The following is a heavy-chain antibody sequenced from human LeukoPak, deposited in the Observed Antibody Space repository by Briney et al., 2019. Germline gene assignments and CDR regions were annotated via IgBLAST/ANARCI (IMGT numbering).Heavy chain of an antibody. CDR1: GFTVSSNY. CDR2: IYSGGST. CDR3: ARGDDYGGPWYYFDH. D-gene: IGHD4-23*01. J-gene: IGHJ4*02. Sequence: GGSLRLSCAASGFTVSSNYMSWVRQAPGKGLEWVSVIYSGGSTYYADSVKGRFTISRDNSKNTLYLQMSSLRAEDTAVYFCARGDDYGGPWYYFDHWGQGTLVTVSS. V-gene: IGHV3-53*01.